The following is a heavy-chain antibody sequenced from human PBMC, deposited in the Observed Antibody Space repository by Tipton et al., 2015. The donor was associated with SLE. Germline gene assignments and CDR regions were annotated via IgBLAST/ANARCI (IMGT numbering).Heavy chain of an antibody. J-gene: IGHJ6*02. CDR2: IYYSGST. CDR1: GGSISSHY. Sequence: LACTVSGGSISSHYWSWIRQPPGKGLEWIGYIYYSGSTNYNPSLKSRVTISVDTSKNQFSLKLSSVTAADTAVYYCARRGRVAAPFYGMDVWGQGTTVTVSS. D-gene: IGHD1-26*01. CDR3: ARRGRVAAPFYGMDV. V-gene: IGHV4-59*11.